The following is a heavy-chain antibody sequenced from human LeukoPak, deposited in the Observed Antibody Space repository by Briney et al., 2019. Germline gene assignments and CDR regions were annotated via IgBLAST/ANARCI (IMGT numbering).Heavy chain of an antibody. V-gene: IGHV1-46*01. Sequence: GALVKVSCKASGYTFTSYYMHWVRQAPGQGLEWMGIINPSGGSTSYAQKFQGRVTMTRDTSTSTVYMELSSLRSEDTAVYYCARYRDTAMVEESAFDIWGQGTMVTVSS. J-gene: IGHJ3*02. CDR3: ARYRDTAMVEESAFDI. D-gene: IGHD5-18*01. CDR2: INPSGGST. CDR1: GYTFTSYY.